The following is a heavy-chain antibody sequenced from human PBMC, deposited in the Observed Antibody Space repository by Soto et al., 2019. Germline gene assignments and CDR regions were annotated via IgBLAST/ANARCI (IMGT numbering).Heavy chain of an antibody. Sequence: QVQLVQSGAEVKKPGASVKVSCKAFGFIFNNYAISWVRQAPGQGLEWMGWISANSGNTNYAQKLQGRVTMTTDTSTSTSYFELMSLRSDYTAVYYCATAGNYYRSGRDFWGQGTLGTVS. V-gene: IGHV1-18*04. CDR1: GFIFNNYA. CDR2: ISANSGNT. J-gene: IGHJ4*02. CDR3: ATAGNYYRSGRDF. D-gene: IGHD3-22*01.